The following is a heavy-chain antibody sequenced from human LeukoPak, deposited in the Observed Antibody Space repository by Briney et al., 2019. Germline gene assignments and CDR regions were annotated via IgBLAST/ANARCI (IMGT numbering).Heavy chain of an antibody. CDR2: LYHSGST. J-gene: IGHJ4*02. V-gene: IGHV4-38-2*02. CDR3: ARLYGNFQNYYDY. Sequence: PSETLSLTCTVSGYSISNAYYWGWNRQPPGKGLEWIGSLYHSGSTYYNPSLKSRVTTSVDTSKNQFSLKLSSVTAADTAVYYCARLYGNFQNYYDYRGQGTLVTVSS. D-gene: IGHD4-23*01. CDR1: GYSISNAYY.